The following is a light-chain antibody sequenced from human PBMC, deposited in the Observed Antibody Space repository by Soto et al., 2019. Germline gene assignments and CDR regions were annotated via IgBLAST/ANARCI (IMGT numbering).Light chain of an antibody. Sequence: QSALTQPRSVSGSPGQSVTISCTGISNNYVSWYQQHPGKVPKVIVYDVTLRPSGVSDRFSGSRSGNTASLAISGLRAEDEADYYCCSYSGTYTEALFGGGTKVTVL. J-gene: IGLJ2*01. CDR3: CSYSGTYTEAL. V-gene: IGLV2-11*01. CDR2: DVT. CDR1: SNNY.